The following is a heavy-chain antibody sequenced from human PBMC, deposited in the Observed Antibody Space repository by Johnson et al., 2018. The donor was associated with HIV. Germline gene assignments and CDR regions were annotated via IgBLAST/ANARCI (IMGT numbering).Heavy chain of an antibody. D-gene: IGHD2-2*01. CDR2: IWYDGSNK. CDR3: AKFHGSSASDAFDI. J-gene: IGHJ3*02. CDR1: GFTFSSYG. Sequence: QVQLVESGGGVVQPGRSLRLSCAASGFTFSSYGMHWVRQAPGKGLEWVAVIWYDGSNKYYADSVKGRFTISRDNSKNTLYLQMNSLRAEDTAVYYCAKFHGSSASDAFDIWGQGTMVTVSS. V-gene: IGHV3-33*06.